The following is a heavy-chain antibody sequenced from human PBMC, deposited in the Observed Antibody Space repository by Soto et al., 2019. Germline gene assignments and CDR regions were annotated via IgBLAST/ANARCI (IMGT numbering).Heavy chain of an antibody. Sequence: SETLSLTCTVSGGSISSGGYYWSWIRQHPGKGLEWIGYIYYSGSTYYNPSLKSRVTISVDTSKNQFSLKLSSVTAADTAVYYCARDSVGSGSRTWVKNYYYGMDVWGQGTTVTVSS. CDR2: IYYSGST. CDR1: GGSISSGGYY. V-gene: IGHV4-31*03. D-gene: IGHD3-10*01. CDR3: ARDSVGSGSRTWVKNYYYGMDV. J-gene: IGHJ6*02.